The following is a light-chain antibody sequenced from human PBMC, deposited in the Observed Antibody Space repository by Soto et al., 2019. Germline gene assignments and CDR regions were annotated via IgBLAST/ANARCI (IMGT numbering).Light chain of an antibody. CDR3: PQRSNWGFLT. J-gene: IGKJ4*01. Sequence: DIQITQSPCTLSASVGDRVTITCRASQSISSWLAWYQQKPGKAPKLLIYDASSLESGVPSRFSGSGSGTDFTLTISSLEPEDFAVYYCPQRSNWGFLTFGGGTKVDI. CDR1: QSISSW. CDR2: DAS. V-gene: IGKV1-5*01.